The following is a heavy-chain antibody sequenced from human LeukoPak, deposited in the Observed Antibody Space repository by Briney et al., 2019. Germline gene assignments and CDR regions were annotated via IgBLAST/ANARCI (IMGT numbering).Heavy chain of an antibody. CDR1: GFTFCSYD. V-gene: IGHV3-33*01. D-gene: IGHD4/OR15-4a*01. CDR3: ARGNNYGDQRRILDY. J-gene: IGHJ4*02. CDR2: IWYDGSNK. Sequence: GGSLRLSCAASGFTFCSYDMHWVRQAPGKGLEWVAVIWYDGSNKYYADSVKGRFTISRDNSKNTLYLQMNSLRVEDTAVYYCARGNNYGDQRRILDYWGQGTLVTVSS.